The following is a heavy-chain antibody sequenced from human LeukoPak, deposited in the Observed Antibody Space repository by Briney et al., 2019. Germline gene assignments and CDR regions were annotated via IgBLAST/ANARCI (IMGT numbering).Heavy chain of an antibody. V-gene: IGHV4-39*01. D-gene: IGHD3-22*01. Sequence: SETLSLTCTVSGGSVSSSSYNWSWTRQPPGKGLEWIGSISYSGSTYYNPSLKSRVTMSVDTSKNQFSLKLSSVTAADTALYYCRGYDSSGSWLFDYWGQGTRVAVSS. J-gene: IGHJ4*02. CDR2: ISYSGST. CDR1: GGSVSSSSYN. CDR3: RGYDSSGSWLFDY.